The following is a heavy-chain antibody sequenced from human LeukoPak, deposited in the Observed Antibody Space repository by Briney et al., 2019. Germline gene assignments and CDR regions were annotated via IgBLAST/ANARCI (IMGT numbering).Heavy chain of an antibody. Sequence: GGSLRLSCVASRFTFGNYWMSWVRQAPGKGLEWVANINQDGSKKRYADSMKGRFTISRDNAKESLYLQLNSLRAEDTAVYYCAKWGPYCVGDYCPALDSWGPGTLVTVSS. CDR3: AKWGPYCVGDYCPALDS. CDR2: INQDGSKK. D-gene: IGHD2-21*02. J-gene: IGHJ4*02. V-gene: IGHV3-7*01. CDR1: RFTFGNYW.